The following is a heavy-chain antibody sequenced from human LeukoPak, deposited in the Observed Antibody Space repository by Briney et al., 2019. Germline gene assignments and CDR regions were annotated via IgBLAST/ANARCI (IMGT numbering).Heavy chain of an antibody. D-gene: IGHD6-19*01. CDR3: ARSRTGWYGSLDY. CDR1: GFTFSVYG. V-gene: IGHV3-33*01. Sequence: GRSLRLSCAASGFTFSVYGVHWVRQAPGKGLEWVAVIWFDGTTKYYADSVKGRFTISRDNSKNALYLQVNSLRVKDTAVYYCARSRTGWYGSLDYWGLGTPVTVSS. CDR2: IWFDGTTK. J-gene: IGHJ4*02.